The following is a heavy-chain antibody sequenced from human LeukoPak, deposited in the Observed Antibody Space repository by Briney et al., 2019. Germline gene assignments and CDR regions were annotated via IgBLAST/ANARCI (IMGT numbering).Heavy chain of an antibody. J-gene: IGHJ3*02. V-gene: IGHV3-74*01. Sequence: GGSLRLSCAASGFTFSSYWMHWVRQAPGKGLVWVSRINSDGSSTSYADSVKGRFTISRDNAKNTLYLQMNSLRAEDTAVYYCASLEVYSDAFDIWGQGTMVTVSS. CDR3: ASLEVYSDAFDI. CDR2: INSDGSST. D-gene: IGHD2-8*01. CDR1: GFTFSSYW.